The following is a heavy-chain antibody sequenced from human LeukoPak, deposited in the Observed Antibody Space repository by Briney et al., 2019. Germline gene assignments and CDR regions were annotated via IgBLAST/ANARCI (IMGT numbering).Heavy chain of an antibody. V-gene: IGHV4-39*07. CDR2: IYYTGST. Sequence: SETLSLTCTVSGGSISSSNYYWGWIRQPPGKGLEWIASIYYTGSTYYNPSLKGRVTISVDTSKNQFSLKLSSVTAADTAVYYCARAARNWFDPWGQGTLVTVSS. CDR3: ARAARNWFDP. CDR1: GGSISSSNYY. J-gene: IGHJ5*02.